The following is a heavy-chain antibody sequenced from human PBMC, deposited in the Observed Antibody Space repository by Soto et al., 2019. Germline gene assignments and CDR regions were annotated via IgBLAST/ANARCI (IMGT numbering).Heavy chain of an antibody. CDR1: GGTFSNYV. D-gene: IGHD6-19*01. Sequence: QVQLVQSGAEVKKPGSSVKVSCKASGGTFSNYVISWVRQAPGQGLEWMGGIIPIFGTANYAQKLQGRVTITADESTSTAYMQLSSLRSEYTAVYYCASFPVYSSGWSTNSLYWYLDLWGSGNLVTVSS. CDR2: IIPIFGTA. J-gene: IGHJ2*01. V-gene: IGHV1-69*12. CDR3: ASFPVYSSGWSTNSLYWYLDL.